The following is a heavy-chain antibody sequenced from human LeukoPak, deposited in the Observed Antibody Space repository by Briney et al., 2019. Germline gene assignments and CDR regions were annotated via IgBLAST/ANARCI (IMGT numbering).Heavy chain of an antibody. V-gene: IGHV1-46*01. CDR3: ARTIVATIQIDY. CDR2: INPSGGST. J-gene: IGHJ4*02. D-gene: IGHD5-12*01. Sequence: ASVKVSCKASGYTFTSYYMHWVRQDPGQGLEWMGIINPSGGSTSYAQKFQGRVTMTRDMSTSTVYMELSSLRSEDTAVYYCARTIVATIQIDYWGQGTLVTVSS. CDR1: GYTFTSYY.